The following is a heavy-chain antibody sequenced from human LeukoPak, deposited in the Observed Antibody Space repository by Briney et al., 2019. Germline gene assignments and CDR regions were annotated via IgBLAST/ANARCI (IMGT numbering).Heavy chain of an antibody. CDR3: ARGDPPGSY. Sequence: PGGSLRLSCAASGFTFSTYSMNWVRQAPGKGLEWVSYISSSSSTIYYADSVKGRFTIARDNAKNSLYLQMNSLRPEDTAVYYCARGDPPGSYWGQGTLVTVSS. D-gene: IGHD2-21*02. CDR1: GFTFSTYS. J-gene: IGHJ4*02. CDR2: ISSSSSTI. V-gene: IGHV3-48*04.